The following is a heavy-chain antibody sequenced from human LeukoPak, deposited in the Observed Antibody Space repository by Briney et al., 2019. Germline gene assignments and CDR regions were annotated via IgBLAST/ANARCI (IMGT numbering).Heavy chain of an antibody. CDR3: ARDDYYDSSGYYRVDYYYYGMDV. D-gene: IGHD3-22*01. CDR1: GFTFSSYG. Sequence: PGRSLRLSCAASGFTFSSYGMHWVRQAPGKGLEWVAVIWYDGSNKYYADSVKGRFTISRDNSKNTLYLQMNSLRAEDTAVYYCARDDYYDSSGYYRVDYYYYGMDVWGQGTTVTASS. V-gene: IGHV3-33*01. J-gene: IGHJ6*02. CDR2: IWYDGSNK.